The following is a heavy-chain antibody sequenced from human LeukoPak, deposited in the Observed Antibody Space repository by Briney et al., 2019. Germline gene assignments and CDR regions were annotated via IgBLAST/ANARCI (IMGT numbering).Heavy chain of an antibody. D-gene: IGHD4-23*01. CDR1: GYTFTSYA. CDR3: ARSMKSKTRSSNGGNSRYFDY. Sequence: SVKVSCKASGYTFTSYAISWVRQAPGQGLEWMGGIIPIFGTANYAQKFQGRVTITADESTSTAYMELSSLRSEDTAVYYCARSMKSKTRSSNGGNSRYFDYWGQGTLVTVSS. V-gene: IGHV1-69*13. CDR2: IIPIFGTA. J-gene: IGHJ4*02.